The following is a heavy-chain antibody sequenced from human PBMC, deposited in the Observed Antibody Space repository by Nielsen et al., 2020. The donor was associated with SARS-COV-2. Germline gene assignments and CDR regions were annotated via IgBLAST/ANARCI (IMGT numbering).Heavy chain of an antibody. V-gene: IGHV1-18*01. CDR2: ISAYNGNT. Sequence: ASVKVSCKVSGYTLTELSMHWVRQAPGKGLEWMGWISAYNGNTNYAQKLQGRVTMTTDTSTSTAYMELRSLRSDDTAVYYCARVGTIWQWLVRTYYFDYWGQGTLVTVSS. CDR1: GYTLTELS. CDR3: ARVGTIWQWLVRTYYFDY. D-gene: IGHD6-19*01. J-gene: IGHJ4*02.